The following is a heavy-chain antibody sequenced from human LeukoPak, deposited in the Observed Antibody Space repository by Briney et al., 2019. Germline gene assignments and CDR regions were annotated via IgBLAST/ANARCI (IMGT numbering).Heavy chain of an antibody. CDR3: ARGSSYLTI. V-gene: IGHV4-4*02. J-gene: IGHJ3*02. Sequence: PSGTLSLTCGVSGGSISSTNWWSWVRQPPGQGLEWIGEISLTGRTNYNPSLNSRVTMSLDESKNQLSLKLSSVTAADTAVYYCARGSSYLTIWGQGTMVTVSS. CDR2: ISLTGRT. D-gene: IGHD3-10*01. CDR1: GGSISSTNW.